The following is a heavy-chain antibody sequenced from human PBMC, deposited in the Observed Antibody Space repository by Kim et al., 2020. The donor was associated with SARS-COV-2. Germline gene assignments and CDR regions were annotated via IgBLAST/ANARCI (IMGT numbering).Heavy chain of an antibody. V-gene: IGHV3-74*01. Sequence: ADSVKGRFTISRDNAKNTVYLQMKSMRAEDTAVYYCARGSSGSYPRAYDIWGQGTMVTVSS. J-gene: IGHJ3*02. D-gene: IGHD1-26*01. CDR3: ARGSSGSYPRAYDI.